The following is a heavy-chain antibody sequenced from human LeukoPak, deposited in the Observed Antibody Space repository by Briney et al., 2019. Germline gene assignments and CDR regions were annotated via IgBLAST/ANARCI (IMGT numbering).Heavy chain of an antibody. Sequence: SETLSLTFTVSGGSIGSGDYYWSWIRQSPGKGLEWIGYIHHSGSTYYNPSLKSRLTISVDTSKNQFSLKLSSVTAADTAMYYCARDRSGYDIFDYWGQGTLVTVSS. CDR2: IHHSGST. CDR3: ARDRSGYDIFDY. V-gene: IGHV4-30-4*01. CDR1: GGSIGSGDYY. J-gene: IGHJ4*02. D-gene: IGHD5-12*01.